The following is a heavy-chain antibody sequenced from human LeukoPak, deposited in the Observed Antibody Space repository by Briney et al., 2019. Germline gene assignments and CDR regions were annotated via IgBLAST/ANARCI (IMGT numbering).Heavy chain of an antibody. Sequence: PGGSLRLSCAASGFTFSNAWMSWVRQAPGKGLEWVGRINSKTGGGTTDYAAPVKGRFTILRADSKNTLYLQMNSLKTEDTAVYYCTTGPYYYDSSGYYLFDYWGRGTLVTVSS. J-gene: IGHJ4*02. CDR1: GFTFSNAW. V-gene: IGHV3-15*01. CDR2: INSKTGGGTT. CDR3: TTGPYYYDSSGYYLFDY. D-gene: IGHD3-22*01.